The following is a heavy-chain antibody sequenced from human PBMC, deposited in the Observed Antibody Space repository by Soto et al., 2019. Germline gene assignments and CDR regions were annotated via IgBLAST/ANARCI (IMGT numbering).Heavy chain of an antibody. Sequence: EVQLLESGGGLVQPGGSLSLSCAASGFTFSSYAMSWVRQAPGKGLEWVSAISGSGGSTYYADSVKGRFTISRDNSKNTLYLQMNSLRAEDTAVYYCAKSISPDSHVLRYFDWPSPIYYYYGMDVWGQGTTVTVSS. CDR3: AKSISPDSHVLRYFDWPSPIYYYYGMDV. J-gene: IGHJ6*02. V-gene: IGHV3-23*01. CDR1: GFTFSSYA. CDR2: ISGSGGST. D-gene: IGHD3-9*01.